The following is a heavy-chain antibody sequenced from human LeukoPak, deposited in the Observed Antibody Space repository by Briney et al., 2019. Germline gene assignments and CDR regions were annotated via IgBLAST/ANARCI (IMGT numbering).Heavy chain of an antibody. V-gene: IGHV1-18*01. CDR3: ARYYGDYEYYYYYMDV. CDR1: GYTFTSYG. J-gene: IGHJ6*03. D-gene: IGHD4-17*01. Sequence: GASVKVSCKASGYTFTSYGISWVRQAPGQGLEWMGWTSAYNGNTNYAQKLQGRVTMTTDTSTSTAYMELRSLRSDDTAVYYCARYYGDYEYYYYYMDVWGKGTTVTVSS. CDR2: TSAYNGNT.